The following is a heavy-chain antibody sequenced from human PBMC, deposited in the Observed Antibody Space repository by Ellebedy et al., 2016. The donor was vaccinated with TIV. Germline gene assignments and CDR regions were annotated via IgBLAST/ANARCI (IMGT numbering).Heavy chain of an antibody. V-gene: IGHV4-59*01. D-gene: IGHD3-10*01. J-gene: IGHJ4*02. CDR3: ARFFESGSTGDY. CDR1: GDSINNNY. Sequence: MPSETLSLTCNVSGDSINNNYWSWIRQPPGKGLQWIAYIYHSGSTSYHPSLKSRVSISVDTSKNQLSLRLSSVTAADTAVYYCARFFESGSTGDYWGQGTLVTVSS. CDR2: IYHSGST.